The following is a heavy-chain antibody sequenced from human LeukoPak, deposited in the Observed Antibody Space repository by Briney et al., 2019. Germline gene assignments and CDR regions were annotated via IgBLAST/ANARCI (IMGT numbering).Heavy chain of an antibody. Sequence: PGGSLRLSCAASGFTFSSYAMSWVRQAPGKGLEWVSAISGSGDATYYADSVKGRFSISRDNSKNALYLQMNSLRAEDTAVYYCAKAMYRSTWGLYLDDWGQGTLVTVSS. J-gene: IGHJ4*02. CDR3: AKAMYRSTWGLYLDD. CDR2: ISGSGDAT. CDR1: GFTFSSYA. V-gene: IGHV3-23*01. D-gene: IGHD6-13*01.